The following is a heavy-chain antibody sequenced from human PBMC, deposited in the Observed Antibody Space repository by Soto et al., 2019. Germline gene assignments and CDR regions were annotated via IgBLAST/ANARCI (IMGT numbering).Heavy chain of an antibody. Sequence: PGGALRLSCAASGFSFSRCEMNWVRQAPGKGLEGVSYISRSSDIIYYADSVKGRFTISRDNAKNAVYVQMNSLRAEDKAVYYCAKDLGSSLSPAFHSWGLGTLVPVSS. D-gene: IGHD1-26*01. J-gene: IGHJ4*02. CDR1: GFSFSRCE. CDR3: AKDLGSSLSPAFHS. CDR2: ISRSSDII. V-gene: IGHV3-48*03.